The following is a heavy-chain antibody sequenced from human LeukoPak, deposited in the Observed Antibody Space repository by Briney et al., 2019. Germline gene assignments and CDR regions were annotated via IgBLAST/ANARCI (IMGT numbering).Heavy chain of an antibody. D-gene: IGHD6-13*01. J-gene: IGHJ6*03. CDR3: ARVMTCIAAAGSCYYYYMDV. CDR1: GDSINSNNYY. V-gene: IGHV4-39*07. Sequence: PSETLSLTCTVSGDSINSNNYYWSWIRQPPGKGLEWIGEINHSGSTNYNPSLKSRVTISVDTSKNQFSLKLSSVTAADTAVYYCARVMTCIAAAGSCYYYYMDVWGKGTTVTVSS. CDR2: INHSGST.